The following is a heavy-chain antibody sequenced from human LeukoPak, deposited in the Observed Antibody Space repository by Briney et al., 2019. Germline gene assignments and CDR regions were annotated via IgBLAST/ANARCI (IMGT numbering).Heavy chain of an antibody. CDR2: IYSTGST. CDR3: ARERLIYSFRTNYYYYYYMDV. D-gene: IGHD1-14*01. CDR1: GGSISGYY. J-gene: IGHJ6*03. V-gene: IGHV4-59*01. Sequence: SETLSLTCTVSGGSISGYYWSWVRQSPEKGLESIGFIYSTGSTSYNPSLRSRVTISIDTSQNQFYLRLTSVTAADTAVYYCARERLIYSFRTNYYYYYYMDVWGKGTTVTVSS.